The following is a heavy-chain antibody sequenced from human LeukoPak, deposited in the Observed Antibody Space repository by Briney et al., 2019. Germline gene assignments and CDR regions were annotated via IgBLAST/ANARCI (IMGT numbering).Heavy chain of an antibody. D-gene: IGHD6-25*01. J-gene: IGHJ2*01. CDR3: AREAAATSL. V-gene: IGHV4-59*01. CDR1: GGSISSYY. Sequence: SETLSLTCTVSGGSISSYYWSWIRQPPGKGLEWIGYIYYSGSINYNPSLKSRVTISVDTSKNQFSLKLSSVTAADTAVYYCAREAAATSLWGRGTLVTVSS. CDR2: IYYSGSI.